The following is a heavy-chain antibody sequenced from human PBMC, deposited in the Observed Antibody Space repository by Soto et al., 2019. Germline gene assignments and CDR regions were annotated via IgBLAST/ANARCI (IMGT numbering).Heavy chain of an antibody. D-gene: IGHD2-15*01. J-gene: IGHJ6*02. CDR1: GYTFSTSG. CDR3: ASAGAAPYYYYGMDV. Sequence: QVQLVQSGAEVRKPGASVKVSCKASGYTFSTSGMSWLRQAPGQGLEWMGWISTYNGDTNDAPKFQDRVTMTSDTSTSTVYMELGSLRSDDTAVYYCASAGAAPYYYYGMDVWGQGTRVTVSS. V-gene: IGHV1-18*01. CDR2: ISTYNGDT.